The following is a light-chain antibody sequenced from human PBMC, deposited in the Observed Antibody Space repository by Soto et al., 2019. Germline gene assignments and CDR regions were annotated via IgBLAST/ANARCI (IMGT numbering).Light chain of an antibody. J-gene: IGKJ1*01. Sequence: DIQMTQFPSTLSASVGDTVTITCRASRSDSTWLAWYQPIPGGAPQLLIYKASISESGVPSRLSVSGSGTDFTLPIRRLEPEDVAVYDCQQYGTSGTFGQGTKVDIK. CDR2: KAS. CDR1: RSDSTW. V-gene: IGKV1-5*03. CDR3: QQYGTSGT.